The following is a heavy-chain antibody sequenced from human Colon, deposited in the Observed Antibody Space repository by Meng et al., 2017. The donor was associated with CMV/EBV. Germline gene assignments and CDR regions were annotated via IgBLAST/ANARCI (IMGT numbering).Heavy chain of an antibody. Sequence: QVQLQQWGAEVLKPSAXLSLTHTVSADSFTGYHWTWIRQPPGKGPEWIGEINYRGNIHYNPSLESRVTISLDMSTNQLSLKLNSVTAADTAVYYCVRGNWVSDFWGQGTLVTVSS. CDR1: ADSFTGYH. V-gene: IGHV4-34*01. D-gene: IGHD7-27*01. CDR2: INYRGNI. J-gene: IGHJ4*02. CDR3: VRGNWVSDF.